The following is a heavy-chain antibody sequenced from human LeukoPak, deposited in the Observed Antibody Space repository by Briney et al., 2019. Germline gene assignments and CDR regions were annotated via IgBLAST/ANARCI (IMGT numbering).Heavy chain of an antibody. J-gene: IGHJ4*02. CDR1: GFTFIDYD. CDR3: ARGGIQVSGIDEFGY. V-gene: IGHV3-13*01. CDR2: IGIRGDT. D-gene: IGHD6-19*01. Sequence: GGSLKLSCAASGFTFIDYDMHWVRQVIGKGLEWVSAIGIRGDTHYSGSVKGRFTISRENAESSLYLQMNSLRAEDTAVYYCARGGIQVSGIDEFGYWGQGTLVTVSS.